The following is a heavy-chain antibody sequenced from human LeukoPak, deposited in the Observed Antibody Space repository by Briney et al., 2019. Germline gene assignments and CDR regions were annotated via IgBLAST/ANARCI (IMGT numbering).Heavy chain of an antibody. CDR2: MNPNSGNT. CDR1: GYTFTSYD. V-gene: IGHV1-8*01. CDR3: AVTTYFGSSGVDNWFDP. J-gene: IGHJ5*02. Sequence: ASVKVSCKASGYTFTSYDINWVRQSTGPGLEWMGWMNPNSGNTGYAQKFQGRVTMTRNTSISTAYMELSSLRSEDTAVYYCAVTTYFGSSGVDNWFDPWGQGTLVTVSS. D-gene: IGHD3-10*01.